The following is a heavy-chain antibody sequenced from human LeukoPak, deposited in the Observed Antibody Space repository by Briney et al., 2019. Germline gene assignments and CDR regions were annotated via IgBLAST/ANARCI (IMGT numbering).Heavy chain of an antibody. J-gene: IGHJ4*02. Sequence: GGSLRLSCAASGFTFDDYAMHWVRQAPGKGLEWVSGISWNSGSIGYADSVKGRFTISRDNAKNSLYLQMNSLRAEDTALYYCAKDRGAVAGIDFDYWGQGTLATVSS. V-gene: IGHV3-9*01. CDR2: ISWNSGSI. CDR3: AKDRGAVAGIDFDY. D-gene: IGHD6-19*01. CDR1: GFTFDDYA.